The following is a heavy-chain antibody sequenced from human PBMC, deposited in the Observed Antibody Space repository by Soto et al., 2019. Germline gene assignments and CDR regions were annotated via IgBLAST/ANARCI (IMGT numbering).Heavy chain of an antibody. CDR1: GGPITSGGYS. D-gene: IGHD3-10*01. J-gene: IGHJ5*02. CDR2: IYHSGGT. CDR3: ARTMPTSGWFDP. V-gene: IGHV4-30-2*01. Sequence: SETLSLTCAVSGGPITSGGYSWSWIRQPPGKGLEWIGYIYHSGGTYYNPSLKSRVTLSIDRTKKQFSLKLKSVTAADTAVYFCARTMPTSGWFDPWGQGTLVTVSS.